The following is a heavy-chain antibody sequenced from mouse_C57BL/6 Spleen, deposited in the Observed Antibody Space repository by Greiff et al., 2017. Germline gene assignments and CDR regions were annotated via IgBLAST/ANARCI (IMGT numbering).Heavy chain of an antibody. Sequence: EVQRVESGGGLVQPGGSLSLSCAASGFTFTDYYMSWVRQPPGKALEWLGFIRNKANGYTTEYSASVKGRFTISGDNSQSILYLQMNALRAEDSATYCCARYIPLYGFAYWGQRTLVTVSA. CDR1: GFTFTDYY. CDR2: IRNKANGYTT. CDR3: ARYIPLYGFAY. J-gene: IGHJ3*01. V-gene: IGHV7-3*01. D-gene: IGHD1-1*01.